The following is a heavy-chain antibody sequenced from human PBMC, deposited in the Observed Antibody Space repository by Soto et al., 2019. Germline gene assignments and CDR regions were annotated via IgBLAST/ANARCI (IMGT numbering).Heavy chain of an antibody. Sequence: PSETLSLTCAVSGDSISSGGYSWSWIRQPPGKGLEWIGYIYHSGSTYYNPSLKSRVTISVDRSKNQFSLKLSSVTAADTAVYYCARSRFGELYYYYYYGMDVWGQGTTVTVSS. CDR1: GDSISSGGYS. V-gene: IGHV4-30-2*01. CDR2: IYHSGST. D-gene: IGHD3-10*01. J-gene: IGHJ6*02. CDR3: ARSRFGELYYYYYYGMDV.